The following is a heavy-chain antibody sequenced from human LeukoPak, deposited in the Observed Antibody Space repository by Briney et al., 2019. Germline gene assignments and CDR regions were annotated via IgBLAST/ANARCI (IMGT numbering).Heavy chain of an antibody. CDR2: ISSSSSYI. V-gene: IGHV3-21*01. D-gene: IGHD1-26*01. J-gene: IGHJ4*02. CDR1: GFTFSSYS. Sequence: GGSLRLYCAASGFTFSSYSMNWVRQAPGKGLEWVSSISSSSSYIYYADSVKGRFTISRDNAKNSLYLQMNSLRAEDTAVYYCAGGGTYLAYYFDYWGQGTLVTVSS. CDR3: AGGGTYLAYYFDY.